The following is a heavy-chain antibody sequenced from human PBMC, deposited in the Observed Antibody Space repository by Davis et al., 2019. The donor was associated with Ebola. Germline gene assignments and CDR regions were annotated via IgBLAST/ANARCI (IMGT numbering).Heavy chain of an antibody. J-gene: IGHJ4*02. V-gene: IGHV1-2*02. CDR1: GYTFTGYY. CDR3: AGGLLNSSGWLDIDY. D-gene: IGHD6-19*01. CDR2: INPNSGGT. Sequence: ASVKVSCKASGYTFTGYYMHWVRQAPGQGLEWMGWINPNSGGTNYAQKFQGRVTMTRDTSISTAYMELSRLRSDDTAVYYCAGGLLNSSGWLDIDYWGQGTLVTVSS.